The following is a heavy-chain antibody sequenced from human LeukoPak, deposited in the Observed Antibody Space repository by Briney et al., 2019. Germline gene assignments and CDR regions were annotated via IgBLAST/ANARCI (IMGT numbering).Heavy chain of an antibody. J-gene: IGHJ4*02. CDR1: GYTFTGYY. V-gene: IGHV1-2*02. Sequence: SVQVSCKASGYTFTGYYMHWVRQAPAQEREWMGWINPNNGGTNYAQKFQGRVTMTRDTSISTAYMELSRLRSDDTAVYYCARDHPYCGGDCSTFDCWGQGTLVTVSS. CDR3: ARDHPYCGGDCSTFDC. CDR2: INPNNGGT. D-gene: IGHD2-21*02.